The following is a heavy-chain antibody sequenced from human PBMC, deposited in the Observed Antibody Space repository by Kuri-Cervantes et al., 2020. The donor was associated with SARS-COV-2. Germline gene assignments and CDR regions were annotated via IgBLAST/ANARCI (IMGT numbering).Heavy chain of an antibody. CDR3: ARAKWNYYDSSGYYYPNYYYYGMDV. CDR1: GFSFNSYG. CDR2: ISYDGSNT. D-gene: IGHD3-22*01. Sequence: GGSLRLSCAASGFSFNSYGMHWVRQAPGKGLEWVGVISYDGSNTYSADSVKGRFTISRDNAKNSLYLQMNSLRAEDTAVYYCARAKWNYYDSSGYYYPNYYYYGMDVWGQGTTVTVSS. J-gene: IGHJ6*02. V-gene: IGHV3-33*08.